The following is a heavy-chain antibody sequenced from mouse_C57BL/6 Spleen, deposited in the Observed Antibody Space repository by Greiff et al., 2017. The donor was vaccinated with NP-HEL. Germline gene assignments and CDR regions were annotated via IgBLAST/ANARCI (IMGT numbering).Heavy chain of an antibody. CDR2: INPYNGGT. D-gene: IGHD1-1*01. J-gene: IGHJ2*01. V-gene: IGHV1-19*01. Sequence: EVKLQESGPVLVKPGASVKMSCKASGYTFTDYYMNWVKQSHGKSLEWIGVINPYNGGTSYNQKFKGKATLTVDKSSSTAYMELNSLTSEDSAVYYCARGGSSYGRYYFDYWGQGTTLTVSS. CDR3: ARGGSSYGRYYFDY. CDR1: GYTFTDYY.